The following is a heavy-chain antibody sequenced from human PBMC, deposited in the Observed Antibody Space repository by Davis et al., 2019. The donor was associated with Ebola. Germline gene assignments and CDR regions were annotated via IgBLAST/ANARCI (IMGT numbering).Heavy chain of an antibody. V-gene: IGHV3-30*18. CDR3: AKTILIGDYPYYYGMDV. CDR1: GMPFTTYS. Sequence: GESLKISCAASGMPFTTYSINWVRQAPGKVMEWVAVISPDGSDKNYADSGKGRFTISRDNSKNTLDLQMNSLRPEDTAVYYCAKTILIGDYPYYYGMDVWGKGTTVTVSS. J-gene: IGHJ6*04. CDR2: ISPDGSDK. D-gene: IGHD4-17*01.